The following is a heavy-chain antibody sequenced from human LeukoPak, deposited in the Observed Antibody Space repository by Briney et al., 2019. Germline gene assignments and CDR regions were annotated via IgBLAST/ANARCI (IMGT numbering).Heavy chain of an antibody. J-gene: IGHJ4*02. Sequence: ESGGSLRLPCAASGFTFSSYGMHWVRQAPGKGLEWVAVISYDGSNKYYADSVKGRFTISRDNAKNSLYLQMNSLRAEDTAVYYCARDLVFGVARGYYFDYWGQGTLVTVSS. CDR1: GFTFSSYG. CDR3: ARDLVFGVARGYYFDY. CDR2: ISYDGSNK. V-gene: IGHV3-30*03. D-gene: IGHD3-3*01.